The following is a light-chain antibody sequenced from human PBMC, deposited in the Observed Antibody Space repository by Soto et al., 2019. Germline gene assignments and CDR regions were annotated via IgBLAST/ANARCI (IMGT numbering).Light chain of an antibody. J-gene: IGLJ2*01. CDR3: SSYTSSSTPLVV. CDR1: SSDVGGYNY. CDR2: DVN. V-gene: IGLV2-14*01. Sequence: QSALTQPASVSGSPGQSITISCTGTSSDVGGYNYVSWYQQHPGKAPKLMIYDVNNRPSGVSNRFSGSKSGNTASLTISGLQAEDEADYYCSSYTSSSTPLVVFGGGTKLIVL.